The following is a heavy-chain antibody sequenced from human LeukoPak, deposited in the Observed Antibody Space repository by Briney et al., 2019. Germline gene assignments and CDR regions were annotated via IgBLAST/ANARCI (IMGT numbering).Heavy chain of an antibody. V-gene: IGHV4-39*01. D-gene: IGHD3-22*01. CDR3: ARHPYDSSGYCDY. Sequence: SETLSLTCTVSGGSISSSSYYWGWIRQPPGKGLEWIGSIYYSGSTYYNPALKSRVTISVDTSKNQFSLKLSSVTAAATAVYYCARHPYDSSGYCDYWGQGTLVTVSS. J-gene: IGHJ4*02. CDR2: IYYSGST. CDR1: GGSISSSSYY.